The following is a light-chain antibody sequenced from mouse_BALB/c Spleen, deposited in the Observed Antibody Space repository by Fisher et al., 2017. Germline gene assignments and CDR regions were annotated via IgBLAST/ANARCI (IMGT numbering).Light chain of an antibody. CDR1: SSVSSSY. CDR2: STS. CDR3: QQRSSYPYT. J-gene: IGKJ2*01. V-gene: IGKV4-74*01. Sequence: IVLTQSPAIMSASLGERVTMTCTASSSVSSSYLHWYQQKPGSSPKLWIYSTSNLASGVPARFSGSGSGTSFSFTINSMEAEDVATYYCQQRSSYPYTFGGGTKLEIK.